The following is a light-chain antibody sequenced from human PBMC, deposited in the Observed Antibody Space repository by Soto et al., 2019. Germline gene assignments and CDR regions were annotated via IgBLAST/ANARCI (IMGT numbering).Light chain of an antibody. Sequence: EIVMTQSPATLSVSPGERATLSCRASQSVSSNLAWYHQNPGQAPRRLIYGASTRATGIPARFSGSGSGTEFTLTNSSLQSEDFAVYYCQQYNNWPQTFGQGTKVEIK. J-gene: IGKJ1*01. CDR1: QSVSSN. V-gene: IGKV3-15*01. CDR3: QQYNNWPQT. CDR2: GAS.